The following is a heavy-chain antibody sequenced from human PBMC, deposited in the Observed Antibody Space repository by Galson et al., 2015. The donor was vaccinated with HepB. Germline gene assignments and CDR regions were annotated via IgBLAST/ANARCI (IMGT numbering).Heavy chain of an antibody. V-gene: IGHV5-51*01. Sequence: QSGAEVKKPGESLKISCKGSGYNFAISWIGWVRQMPGKGLEWVGIIYPGDSDTRYSPSLQGQVTISTDKSISTAYLQWSSLKASDTAMYYCASLRGADPLGFDYWGQGTLVTVSS. CDR1: GYNFAISW. CDR2: IYPGDSDT. CDR3: ASLRGADPLGFDY. D-gene: IGHD1-26*01. J-gene: IGHJ4*02.